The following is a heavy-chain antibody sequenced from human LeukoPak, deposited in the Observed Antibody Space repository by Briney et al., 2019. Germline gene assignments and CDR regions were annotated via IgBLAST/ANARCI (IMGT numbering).Heavy chain of an antibody. D-gene: IGHD1-26*01. CDR3: ARVSGSYGDSAY. J-gene: IGHJ4*02. Sequence: GGSLKLSCVASGFTLSSYSMTWVRQAPGKGLEWVSYISSSSSIIHYADSVKGRFTISRDNAKNSLYLQMNSLRDEDTALYYCARVSGSYGDSAYWGQGTLVTVSS. V-gene: IGHV3-48*02. CDR2: ISSSSSII. CDR1: GFTLSSYS.